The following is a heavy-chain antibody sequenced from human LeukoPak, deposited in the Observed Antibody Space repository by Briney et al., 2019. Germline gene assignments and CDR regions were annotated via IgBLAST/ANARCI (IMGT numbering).Heavy chain of an antibody. CDR3: AREYSYYYGSGSYQDN. Sequence: GGSLRLSCAASEFTFNSYNMNWVRQAPGKGLEWVSSISSSSNYIYYADSVKGRFTISRDNAKNSLYLQMNSVRAEDTAFYYCAREYSYYYGSGSYQDNWGQGALVTVSS. D-gene: IGHD3-10*01. CDR1: EFTFNSYN. CDR2: ISSSSNYI. J-gene: IGHJ4*02. V-gene: IGHV3-21*04.